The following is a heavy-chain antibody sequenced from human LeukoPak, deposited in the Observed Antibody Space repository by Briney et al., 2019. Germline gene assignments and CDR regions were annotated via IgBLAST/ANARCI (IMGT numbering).Heavy chain of an antibody. Sequence: GGSLRLSCAASGFTFSSYGMSWVRQAPGKGLEWVSAISGSGGSTYYADSVKGRFTISRDNSKNTLYLQMNSLRAEDTAVYYCAKAVDYYGSGSPPDYWGQGTLVTVSS. J-gene: IGHJ4*02. CDR1: GFTFSSYG. V-gene: IGHV3-23*01. D-gene: IGHD3-10*01. CDR2: ISGSGGST. CDR3: AKAVDYYGSGSPPDY.